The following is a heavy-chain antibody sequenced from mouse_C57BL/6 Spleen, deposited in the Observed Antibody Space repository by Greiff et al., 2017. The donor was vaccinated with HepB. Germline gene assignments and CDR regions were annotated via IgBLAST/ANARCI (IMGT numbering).Heavy chain of an antibody. Sequence: VQLQQSGPELVKPGASVKISCKASGYSFTGYYMNWVKQSPEKSLEWIGEINPSTGGTTYNQKFKAKATLTVDKSSSTAYMQLKSLTSEDSAVYYCARSSSLYVAMDYWGQGTSVTVSS. CDR2: INPSTGGT. CDR1: GYSFTGYY. V-gene: IGHV1-42*01. CDR3: ARSSSLYVAMDY. D-gene: IGHD1-1*01. J-gene: IGHJ4*01.